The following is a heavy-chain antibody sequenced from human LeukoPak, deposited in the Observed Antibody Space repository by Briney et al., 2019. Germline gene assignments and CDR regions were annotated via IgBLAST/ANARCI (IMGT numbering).Heavy chain of an antibody. J-gene: IGHJ6*03. CDR2: INPNSGGT. Sequence: ASVKVSCKASGYTFTSYYMHWVRQAPGQGLEWMGWINPNSGGTNYAQKFQGRVTMTRDTSISTAYMELSRLRSDDTAVYYCARDFRYSYGYIPPAYMDVWGKGTTVTISS. CDR3: ARDFRYSYGYIPPAYMDV. CDR1: GYTFTSYY. D-gene: IGHD5-18*01. V-gene: IGHV1-2*02.